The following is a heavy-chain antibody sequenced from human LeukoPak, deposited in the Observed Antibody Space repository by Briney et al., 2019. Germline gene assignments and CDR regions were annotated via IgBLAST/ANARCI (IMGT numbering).Heavy chain of an antibody. Sequence: GGSLRLSCAASGFTFSSYAMSWVRQAPGKGLEWVSAISVSGGSTYYADSVKGRFTISRDNSKNTLYLQMNSLRAEDTAVYYCAKAIRRPIDVFDYWGQGTLVTVSS. CDR2: ISVSGGST. J-gene: IGHJ4*02. V-gene: IGHV3-23*01. CDR3: AKAIRRPIDVFDY. D-gene: IGHD2/OR15-2a*01. CDR1: GFTFSSYA.